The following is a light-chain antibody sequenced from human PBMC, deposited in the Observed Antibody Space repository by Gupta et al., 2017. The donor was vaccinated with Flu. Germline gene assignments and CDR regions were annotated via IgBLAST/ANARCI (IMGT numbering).Light chain of an antibody. CDR2: WAS. J-gene: IGKJ3*01. CDR3: QQYYSSPFT. Sequence: SLVETATIGDKASQSVLYSSNNKNYLAWYQQKPGQPPKLLIYWASTRETGVPYRFSGSGSGTDFTLTISSLQAEDFAVYYCQQYYSSPFTFGPGTKVDIK. CDR1: QSVLYSSNNKNY. V-gene: IGKV4-1*01.